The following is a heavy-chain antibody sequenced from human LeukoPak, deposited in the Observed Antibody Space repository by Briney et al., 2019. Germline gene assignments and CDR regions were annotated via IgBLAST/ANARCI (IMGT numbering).Heavy chain of an antibody. Sequence: GGSLRLSCAASGFTFISHAMSWVRQAPGKGLEWVSAISVSGGSTYYRDSVKGRFTISRDNSKNTLYLQMNSLRAEDTAVYYCANTDYGDYYNWFDPWGQGTLVTVSS. CDR1: GFTFISHA. CDR2: ISVSGGST. V-gene: IGHV3-23*01. J-gene: IGHJ5*02. CDR3: ANTDYGDYYNWFDP. D-gene: IGHD4-17*01.